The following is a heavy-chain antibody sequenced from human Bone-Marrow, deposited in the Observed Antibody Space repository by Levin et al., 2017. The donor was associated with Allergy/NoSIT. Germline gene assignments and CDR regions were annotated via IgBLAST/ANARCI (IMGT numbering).Heavy chain of an antibody. CDR3: TKIHHLEHLVSDF. CDR2: IKSKGSGGTV. J-gene: IGHJ4*02. V-gene: IGHV3-15*07. D-gene: IGHD6-6*01. Sequence: GGSLRLSCAASGFIFTDAWMNWVRLAPGKGLEWVGLIKSKGSGGTVDLAAPVRGRFTISRDDSTKTVYLQMNSLKTEDTAVYFCTKIHHLEHLVSDFWGQGALVTVSS. CDR1: GFIFTDAW.